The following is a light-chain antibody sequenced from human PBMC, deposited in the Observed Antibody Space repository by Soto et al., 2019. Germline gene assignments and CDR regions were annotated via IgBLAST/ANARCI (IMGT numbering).Light chain of an antibody. V-gene: IGLV2-11*01. J-gene: IGLJ1*01. CDR1: SSDVGGYNY. Sequence: QSAPTQPRSVSGSPGQSVTISCTGTSSDVGGYNYVSWYQQHPGKAPKLMIYDVTKRPSGVPDRFSGSKSGNTASLTISGLQAEDEADYYCCSYAGNSLCVFGTGTKLTVL. CDR3: CSYAGNSLCV. CDR2: DVT.